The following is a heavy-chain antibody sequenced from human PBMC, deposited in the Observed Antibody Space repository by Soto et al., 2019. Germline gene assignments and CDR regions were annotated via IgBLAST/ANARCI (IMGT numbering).Heavy chain of an antibody. D-gene: IGHD2-21*02. Sequence: QVQLQESGPGLVKASQTLSLTCTVSGGSISSGDYYWSWIRQPPGKGLEWIGYSHYSGGTYYNPSLKSRFTISVDTSKNQLSLKLSSVTAADTAVYYCATCGGDCFFDYWGQGTLVTVSS. CDR3: ATCGGDCFFDY. V-gene: IGHV4-30-4*01. CDR2: SHYSGGT. CDR1: GGSISSGDYY. J-gene: IGHJ4*02.